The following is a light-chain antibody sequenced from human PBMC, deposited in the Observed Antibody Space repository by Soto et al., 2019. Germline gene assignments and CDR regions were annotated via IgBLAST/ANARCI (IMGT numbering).Light chain of an antibody. Sequence: QSVLNQPPSAYGSPGRSVTISCTGTSSDVGGYNYVSWYQQHPGKAPKLMIYEVSKRPSGVPDRFSGSKSGNTASLTVSGLQAEDEADYYCSSYAGSNNPYVFGTGTKVTVL. CDR2: EVS. CDR3: SSYAGSNNPYV. V-gene: IGLV2-8*01. CDR1: SSDVGGYNY. J-gene: IGLJ1*01.